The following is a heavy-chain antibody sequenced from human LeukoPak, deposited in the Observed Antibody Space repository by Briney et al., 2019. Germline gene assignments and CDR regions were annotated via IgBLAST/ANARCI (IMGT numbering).Heavy chain of an antibody. CDR1: GFVLSDFY. J-gene: IGHJ4*02. CDR3: ASEQVSGVFDY. CDR2: ISPDGSYT. D-gene: IGHD5/OR15-5a*01. Sequence: PGGSLRLSCVGSGFVLSDFYIIWIRHSPGKGLEWLAYISPDGSYTTYGDSVKGRFVISRDNAKNSVSLQMNSLRVEDTAVYFCASEQVSGVFDYWGQGARVTVS. V-gene: IGHV3-11*05.